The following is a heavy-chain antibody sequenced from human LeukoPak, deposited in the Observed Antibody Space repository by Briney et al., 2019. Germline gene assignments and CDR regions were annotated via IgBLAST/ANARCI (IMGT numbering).Heavy chain of an antibody. V-gene: IGHV3-11*04. CDR3: ASCLLSQQWLVRHYYYYYMDV. J-gene: IGHJ6*03. CDR1: GFTFNDYY. D-gene: IGHD6-19*01. Sequence: GGSLRLSCAASGFTFNDYYMSWIRQAPGKGLEWVSYISSSGSTIYYADSVKGRFTISRDNAKNSLYLQMNSLRAEDTAVYYCASCLLSQQWLVRHYYYYYMDVWGKGTTVTVSS. CDR2: ISSSGSTI.